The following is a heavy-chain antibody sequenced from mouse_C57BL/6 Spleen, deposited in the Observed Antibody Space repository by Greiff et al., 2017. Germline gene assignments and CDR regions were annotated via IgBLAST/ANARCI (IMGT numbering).Heavy chain of an antibody. CDR3: TRGGNYDNGAMDY. Sequence: DVMLVESGEGLVKPGGSLKLSCAASGFTFSSYAMSWVRQTPEKRLEWVAYISSGGDYIYYADTVKGRFTISRDNARNTLYLQMSSLKSEDTAMYYCTRGGNYDNGAMDYWGQGTSVTVSS. J-gene: IGHJ4*01. CDR1: GFTFSSYA. V-gene: IGHV5-9-1*02. CDR2: ISSGGDYI. D-gene: IGHD2-1*01.